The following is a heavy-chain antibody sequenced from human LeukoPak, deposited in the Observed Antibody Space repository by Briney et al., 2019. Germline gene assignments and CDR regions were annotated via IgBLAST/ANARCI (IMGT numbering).Heavy chain of an antibody. CDR3: GRVGYSGNSVPIDY. V-gene: IGHV3-33*01. CDR2: IWHDGSKK. Sequence: GGSLRLSCAASGFIFTRYGMHWVRQAPGKGLEWVAIIWHDGSKKHYADSVKGRFTISRDDSENMLYMEMNSLRAEDTAVYYCGRVGYSGNSVPIDYWGQGTLVTVSS. D-gene: IGHD4-23*01. J-gene: IGHJ4*02. CDR1: GFIFTRYG.